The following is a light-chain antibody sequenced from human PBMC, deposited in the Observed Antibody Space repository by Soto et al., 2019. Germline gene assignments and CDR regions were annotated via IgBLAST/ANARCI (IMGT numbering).Light chain of an antibody. CDR3: CSSAGSRTPHVV. Sequence: QSALTQPASVSGSPGQSITISCTGTSSDVGSYNLVSWYQQHPGKAPKLMIYEGSKRPSGVSNRFSGSKSGNTASLTISGLQAEDEADYSCCSSAGSRTPHVVFGVGTQLTVL. J-gene: IGLJ2*01. CDR1: SSDVGSYNL. V-gene: IGLV2-23*01. CDR2: EGS.